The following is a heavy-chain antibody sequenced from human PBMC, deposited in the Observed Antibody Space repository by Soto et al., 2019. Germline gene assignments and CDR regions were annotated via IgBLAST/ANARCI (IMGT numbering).Heavy chain of an antibody. CDR1: GGSISSYY. CDR3: ARVLVTMVRGVITNNWFDP. V-gene: IGHV4-59*01. Sequence: SETLSLTCTVSGGSISSYYWSWIRQPPGKGLEWIGYIYYSGSTNYNPSLKSRVTISVDTSKNQFSLKLSSVTAADTAVYYCARVLVTMVRGVITNNWFDPWGQGTLVTVSS. CDR2: IYYSGST. J-gene: IGHJ5*02. D-gene: IGHD3-10*01.